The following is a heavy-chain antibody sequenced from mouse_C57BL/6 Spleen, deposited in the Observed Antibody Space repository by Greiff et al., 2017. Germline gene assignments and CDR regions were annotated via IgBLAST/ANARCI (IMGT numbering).Heavy chain of an antibody. J-gene: IGHJ1*03. Sequence: DVQLVESGGGLVKPGGSLKLSCAASGFTFSSYAMSWVRQTPEKRLEWVATISDGGSYTYYPDNVKGRFTISRDNAKNNLYLQMSHLKSEDTAMYYCARDPTYYSNYVGYFDVWGTGTTVTVSS. V-gene: IGHV5-4*01. CDR3: ARDPTYYSNYVGYFDV. D-gene: IGHD2-5*01. CDR2: ISDGGSYT. CDR1: GFTFSSYA.